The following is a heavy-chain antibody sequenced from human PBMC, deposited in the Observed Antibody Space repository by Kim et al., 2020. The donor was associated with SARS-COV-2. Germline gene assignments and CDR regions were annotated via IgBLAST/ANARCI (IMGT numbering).Heavy chain of an antibody. D-gene: IGHD6-13*01. Sequence: TLSLTCTVSGGSISSTSYYWTWIRQHPGKGLEWIGYYSGSPSYNPSLRSRVTISADKSRNHFSLELKSVTAADTAIYYCARGPGSWYVDYWGLGTLVTVSS. V-gene: IGHV4-31*03. CDR2: YSGSP. CDR1: GGSISSTSYY. CDR3: ARGPGSWYVDY. J-gene: IGHJ4*02.